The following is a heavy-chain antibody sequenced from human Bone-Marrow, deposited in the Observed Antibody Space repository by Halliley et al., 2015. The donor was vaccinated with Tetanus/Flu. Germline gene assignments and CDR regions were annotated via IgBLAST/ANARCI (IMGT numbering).Heavy chain of an antibody. CDR3: ARIRWLGEFRGMAV. J-gene: IGHJ6*02. D-gene: IGHD3-16*01. Sequence: IGYFHYRGSTNYSPPLKSRVTISVDTSKNHFSLKLSSVTAADTAVYYWARIRWLGEFRGMAVWGQGTTVTVSS. CDR2: FHYRGST. V-gene: IGHV4-59*01.